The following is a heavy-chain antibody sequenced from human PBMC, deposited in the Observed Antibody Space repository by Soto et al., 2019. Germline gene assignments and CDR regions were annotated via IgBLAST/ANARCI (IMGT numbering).Heavy chain of an antibody. V-gene: IGHV3-11*01. CDR3: ARDSSGWYAGVGYFDY. J-gene: IGHJ4*02. CDR1: GFPFSDYY. D-gene: IGHD6-19*01. Sequence: GSLRLSCAASGFPFSDYYMSWIRQAPGKGLEWVSYISSSGSTIYYADSVKGRFTISRDNAKNSLYLQMNSLRAEDTAVYYCARDSSGWYAGVGYFDYWGQGTLVTVSS. CDR2: ISSSGSTI.